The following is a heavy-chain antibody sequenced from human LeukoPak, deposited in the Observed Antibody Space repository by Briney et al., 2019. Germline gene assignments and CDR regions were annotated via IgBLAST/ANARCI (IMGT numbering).Heavy chain of an antibody. V-gene: IGHV5-51*01. CDR3: ARLVRATVTTGYFDY. CDR2: IYPGDSDT. D-gene: IGHD4-17*01. CDR1: GYSFTSYW. Sequence: GESLKISCKGSGYSFTSYWIGWVRQMPGKGLEWMGIIYPGDSDTRYSPSFQGQVTISADKSISTAYLQWSSLKASDTAMYYSARLVRATVTTGYFDYWGQGTLVTVSS. J-gene: IGHJ4*02.